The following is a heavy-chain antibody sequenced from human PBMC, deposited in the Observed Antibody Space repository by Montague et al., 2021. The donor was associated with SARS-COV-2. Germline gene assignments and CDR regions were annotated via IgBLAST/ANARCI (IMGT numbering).Heavy chain of an antibody. D-gene: IGHD6-19*01. CDR2: IDWDDDT. CDR1: GFSVSTSGLC. Sequence: PALVKPTQTLTLTCAFSGFSVSTSGLCVSWIRQPPGKALEWLALIDWDDDTYYITSLNTRLTISKDTSKNQVVLTMTNMDPVDTGTYYCARIPEYSSGGGPDWYFDLWGRGTLVTVSS. J-gene: IGHJ2*01. V-gene: IGHV2-70*01. CDR3: ARIPEYSSGGGPDWYFDL.